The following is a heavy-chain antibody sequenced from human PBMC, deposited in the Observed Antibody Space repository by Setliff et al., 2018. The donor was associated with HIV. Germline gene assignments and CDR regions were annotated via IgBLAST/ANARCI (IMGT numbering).Heavy chain of an antibody. CDR1: GGSLSGYH. V-gene: IGHV4-34*01. Sequence: PSETLSLTCAVYGGSLSGYHWSWIRQSPEKGLEWIGEINHSGSTNYNPSLKSRVTISVDTSKNQFSLKLSSVTAADTAVYYCARAPPGIQNDAFDVWGQGTMVTVSS. J-gene: IGHJ3*01. CDR2: INHSGST. CDR3: ARAPPGIQNDAFDV.